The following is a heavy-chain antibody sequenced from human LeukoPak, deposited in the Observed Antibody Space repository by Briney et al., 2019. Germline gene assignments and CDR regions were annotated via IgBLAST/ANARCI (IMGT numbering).Heavy chain of an antibody. V-gene: IGHV3-23*01. CDR2: ISGRGVGT. CDR1: GFDFNNYA. Sequence: GGSLRLSSAASGFDFNNYAITWVRQAPGKGLEWVSTISGRGVGTYYADSVKGRFTISRDNSQNTLYLQMNSLGADDTAVYYCAKGATVRGVPNYYYYHMDVWGKGTTVTVSS. J-gene: IGHJ6*03. CDR3: AKGATVRGVPNYYYYHMDV. D-gene: IGHD3-10*01.